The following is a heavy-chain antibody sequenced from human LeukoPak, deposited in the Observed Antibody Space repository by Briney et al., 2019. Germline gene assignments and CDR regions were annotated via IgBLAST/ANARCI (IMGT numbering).Heavy chain of an antibody. V-gene: IGHV3-21*01. CDR3: ARVPLTMVRGSVRNY. D-gene: IGHD3-10*01. CDR2: ISSSSSYI. Sequence: GGSLRLSCAASGFTFSSYGMHWVRQAPGKGLEWVSSISSSSSYIYYADSVKGRFTISRDNAKNSLYLQMNSLRAEDTAAYYCARVPLTMVRGSVRNYWGQGTLVTVSS. J-gene: IGHJ4*02. CDR1: GFTFSSYG.